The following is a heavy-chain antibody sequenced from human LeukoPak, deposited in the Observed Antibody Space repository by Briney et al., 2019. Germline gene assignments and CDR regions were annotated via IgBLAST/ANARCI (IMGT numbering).Heavy chain of an antibody. V-gene: IGHV4-39*01. D-gene: IGHD3-22*01. J-gene: IGHJ3*01. Sequence: SETLSLTCTVSGGSISSSSYYWGWIRQPPGKGLEWIGSIYYSGSTYYNPSLKSRVTISVDTSKNQFSLKLSSVTAADTAVYYCAKAGVRYSDSSALYAFDFWGPGTMVTVSS. CDR2: IYYSGST. CDR3: AKAGVRYSDSSALYAFDF. CDR1: GGSISSSSYY.